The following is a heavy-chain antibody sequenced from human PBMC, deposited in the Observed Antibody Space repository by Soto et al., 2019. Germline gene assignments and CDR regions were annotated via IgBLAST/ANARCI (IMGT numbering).Heavy chain of an antibody. J-gene: IGHJ4*02. CDR2: INAGNGNT. Sequence: QVPLVQSGAEVKKPGASVKGSCKASGYTFTSYAMHWVRQAPGQRLEWMGWINAGNGNTKYSQKFQGRVTITRDTSASTAYMELSSLRSEDTAVYYCARSIVVVTAADYWGQGTLVTVSS. CDR3: ARSIVVVTAADY. CDR1: GYTFTSYA. V-gene: IGHV1-3*01. D-gene: IGHD2-21*02.